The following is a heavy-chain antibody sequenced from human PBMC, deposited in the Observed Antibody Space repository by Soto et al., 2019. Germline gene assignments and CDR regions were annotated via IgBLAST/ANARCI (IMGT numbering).Heavy chain of an antibody. CDR2: IYCSGST. CDR3: ATQGVGGTYVYTFDP. D-gene: IGHD1-26*01. J-gene: IGHJ5*02. CDR1: GGSIISSSYY. V-gene: IGHV4-39*02. Sequence: SETLSLTCTVSGGSIISSSYYWGWIRQPPGKGLEWIGSIYCSGSTYYNPSLKSRVTISVDTSKNHFSLKLSSVTAADTAVYYCATQGVGGTYVYTFDPWGQGTLVSVSS.